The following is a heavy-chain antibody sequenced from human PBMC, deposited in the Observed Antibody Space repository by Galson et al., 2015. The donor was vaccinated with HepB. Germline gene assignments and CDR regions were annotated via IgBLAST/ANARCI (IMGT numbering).Heavy chain of an antibody. CDR2: ISGAGGSR. CDR3: AKEFRAGDSSGFFDL. V-gene: IGHV3-23*01. J-gene: IGHJ2*01. Sequence: SLRLSCAVSGFTFSSYAMSWVRQAPGKGLEWVSAISGAGGSRYYADSVTGRFTISRDNSKNTLYVQLDSLRAEDTAVYYCAKEFRAGDSSGFFDLWGRGTLVTVSS. CDR1: GFTFSSYA. D-gene: IGHD3-22*01.